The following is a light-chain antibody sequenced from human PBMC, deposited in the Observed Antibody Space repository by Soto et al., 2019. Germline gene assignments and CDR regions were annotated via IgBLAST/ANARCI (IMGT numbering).Light chain of an antibody. J-gene: IGLJ1*01. CDR2: DVS. Sequence: QSVLTQPASVSGSPGQSITISCTGTSSDVGGYNYVSWYQQHPGKAPKLMIYDVSNRPSGVSNRFSGSKSGNTASLTISGLEAEDDAYYYCSADTSSSSYVFGTGTKLTVL. CDR1: SSDVGGYNY. V-gene: IGLV2-14*01. CDR3: SADTSSSSYV.